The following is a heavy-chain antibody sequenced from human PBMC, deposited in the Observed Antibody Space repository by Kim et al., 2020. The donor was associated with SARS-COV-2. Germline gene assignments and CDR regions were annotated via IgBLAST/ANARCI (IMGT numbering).Heavy chain of an antibody. CDR2: ISGSGGST. D-gene: IGHD2-15*01. V-gene: IGHV3-23*01. Sequence: GGSLRLSCAASGFTFSSYAMSWVRQAPGKGLEWVSAISGSGGSTYYADSVKGRFTISRDNSKNTLYLQMNSLRAEDTAVYYCAIPEVCSGGSCYEDYWGQGTLVTVSS. CDR1: GFTFSSYA. CDR3: AIPEVCSGGSCYEDY. J-gene: IGHJ4*02.